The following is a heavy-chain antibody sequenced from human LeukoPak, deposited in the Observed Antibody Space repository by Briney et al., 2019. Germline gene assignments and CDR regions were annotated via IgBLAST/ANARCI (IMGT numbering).Heavy chain of an antibody. CDR2: IWYDGSNK. D-gene: IGHD6-19*01. V-gene: IGHV3-33*01. Sequence: SGRSLRLSCAASGFTFSSYGMHWVRQAPGKGLEWVAVIWYDGSNKYYADSVKGRFTISRDNSKNTLYLQMNSLRAEDTAVYYCARETAVASYYFDYWGQGTLVTVSS. CDR3: ARETAVASYYFDY. CDR1: GFTFSSYG. J-gene: IGHJ4*02.